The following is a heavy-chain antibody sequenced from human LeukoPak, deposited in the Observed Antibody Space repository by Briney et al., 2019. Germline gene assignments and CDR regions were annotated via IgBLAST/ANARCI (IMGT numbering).Heavy chain of an antibody. CDR2: ISSSSSYI. CDR3: ARLGVATITSAFDI. D-gene: IGHD5-24*01. V-gene: IGHV3-21*01. Sequence: KPGGSLRLSCAASGFTLSSYSMNWVRQAPGKGLEWVSSISSSSSYIYYADSVKGRFTISRDNAKNSLYLQMNSLRAEDTAVYYWARLGVATITSAFDIWGQGTMVTVSS. CDR1: GFTLSSYS. J-gene: IGHJ3*02.